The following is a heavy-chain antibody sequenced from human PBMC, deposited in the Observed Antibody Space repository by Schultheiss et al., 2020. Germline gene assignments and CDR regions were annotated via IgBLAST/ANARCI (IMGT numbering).Heavy chain of an antibody. J-gene: IGHJ2*01. CDR3: ARTYYDILTGYYPHWYFDL. V-gene: IGHV3-23*01. D-gene: IGHD3-9*01. CDR1: GFTFSSYA. Sequence: GGSLRLSCAASGFTFSSYAMHWVRQAPGKGLEWVSAISGSGGSTYYADSVKGRFTISRDNSKNTLYLQMNSLRAEDTAVYYCARTYYDILTGYYPHWYFDLWGRGTLVTVSS. CDR2: ISGSGGST.